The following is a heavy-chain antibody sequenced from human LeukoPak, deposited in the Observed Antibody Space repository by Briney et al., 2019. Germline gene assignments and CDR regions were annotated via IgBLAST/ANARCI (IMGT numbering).Heavy chain of an antibody. CDR1: GFTFNSYN. CDR3: AKGNSGYNSGYYYHFFDY. D-gene: IGHD5-12*01. J-gene: IGHJ4*02. Sequence: PGGSLRLSCAASGFTFNSYNMNWVRQAPGKGLEWVSYISSGSSTIYYADSVKGRFTISRDSAKTSLFLQMNSLRAEDTAVYYCAKGNSGYNSGYYYHFFDYWGQGTLVTVSS. V-gene: IGHV3-48*01. CDR2: ISSGSSTI.